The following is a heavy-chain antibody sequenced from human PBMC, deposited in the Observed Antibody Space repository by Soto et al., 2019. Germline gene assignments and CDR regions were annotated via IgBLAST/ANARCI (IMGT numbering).Heavy chain of an antibody. D-gene: IGHD6-25*01. Sequence: GGSLRLSCAASGFSFSDYAMSWVRQAPGKGLEWVSVISESGGSTHYADSVRGRFTVSRDNSKNSLSLRMNSLRDEDTAVYFCAKRSPYSSGSYSPIIDYWGQGALVTVSS. CDR3: AKRSPYSSGSYSPIIDY. J-gene: IGHJ4*02. V-gene: IGHV3-23*01. CDR1: GFSFSDYA. CDR2: ISESGGST.